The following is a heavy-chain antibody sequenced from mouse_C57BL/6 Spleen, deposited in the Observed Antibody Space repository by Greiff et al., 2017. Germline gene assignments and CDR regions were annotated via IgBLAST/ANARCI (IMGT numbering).Heavy chain of an antibody. CDR2: ISDGGSYT. Sequence: VQLKESGGGLVKPGGSLKLSCAASGFTFSSYAMSWVRQTPEKRLEWVATISDGGSYTYYPDNVKGRFTISRDNAKNNLYLQMSHLKSEDTAMYYCAREGEYYFDYWGQGTTLTVSS. V-gene: IGHV5-4*01. J-gene: IGHJ2*01. CDR1: GFTFSSYA. CDR3: AREGEYYFDY.